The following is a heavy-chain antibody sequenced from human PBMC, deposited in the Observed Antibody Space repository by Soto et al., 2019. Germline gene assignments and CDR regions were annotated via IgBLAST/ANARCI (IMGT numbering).Heavy chain of an antibody. CDR1: GGSISTYY. V-gene: IGHV4-59*01. Sequence: SETLSLTCTVSGGSISTYYWSWIRQPPGKGLEWIGYIHYSGGTNYNPSLRNRVTILADTSKNQFSLHLSSVTAADTAIYYCARGFHTTYYYYYGMDVWGQGTTVTVSS. CDR2: IHYSGGT. CDR3: ARGFHTTYYYYYGMDV. J-gene: IGHJ6*02. D-gene: IGHD1-1*01.